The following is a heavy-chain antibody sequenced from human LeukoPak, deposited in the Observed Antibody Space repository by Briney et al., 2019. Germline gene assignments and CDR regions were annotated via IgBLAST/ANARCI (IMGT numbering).Heavy chain of an antibody. V-gene: IGHV4-4*07. CDR3: ARILDRDA. CDR2: IHAIGST. J-gene: IGHJ3*01. CDR1: GGSMAVSY. Sequence: PETLSLICTLSGGSMAVSYGCWVRHSAATGMEWIGRIHAIGSTNYNPSLKSRAIISQDTSKNQFSLSVSAVNAADTATYYCARILDRDAWRQGTLLTVPP. D-gene: IGHD3-22*01.